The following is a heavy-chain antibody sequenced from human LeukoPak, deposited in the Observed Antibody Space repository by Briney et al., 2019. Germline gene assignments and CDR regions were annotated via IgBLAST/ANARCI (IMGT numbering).Heavy chain of an antibody. CDR1: GFTFSSYA. V-gene: IGHV3-23*01. D-gene: IGHD6-13*01. CDR2: ISGSGGST. CDR3: AKDGAAAGRSHSGYYHYGMDV. J-gene: IGHJ6*02. Sequence: QPGGSLRLSCAATGFTFSSYAMSWVRQAPGKGLGWVSSISGSGGSTYYADFVKGRSTISRDNSKDTLYLQMNRLRAEDTAIYYCAKDGAAAGRSHSGYYHYGMDVWGQGTTVTVSS.